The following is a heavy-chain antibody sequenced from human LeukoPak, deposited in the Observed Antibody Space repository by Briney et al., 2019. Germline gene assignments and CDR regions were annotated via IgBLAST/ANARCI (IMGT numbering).Heavy chain of an antibody. V-gene: IGHV1-69*05. CDR3: ASPAQQWLGYFDY. CDR2: IIPIFGTA. D-gene: IGHD6-19*01. CDR1: GGTFSSYA. Sequence: ASVKVSCKASGGTFSSYAISWVRQAPGQGLEWMGGIIPIFGTANYAQKFQGRATITTDESTSTAYMELSSLRSEDTAVYYCASPAQQWLGYFDYWGQGTLVTVSS. J-gene: IGHJ4*02.